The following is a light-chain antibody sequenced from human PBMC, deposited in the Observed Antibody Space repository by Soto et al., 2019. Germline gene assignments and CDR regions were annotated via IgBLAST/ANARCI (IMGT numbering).Light chain of an antibody. CDR2: GAS. CDR3: QQYGSSPRT. J-gene: IGKJ1*01. V-gene: IGKV3D-15*01. CDR1: QSISDT. Sequence: EIVMTQSPATLSVSPGERATLSCRASQSISDTLAWYQQKPGQAPRLLIYGASTRATGIPDRFSGSGSGTDFTLTISRLESEDFAVYYCQQYGSSPRTFGQGTKWIS.